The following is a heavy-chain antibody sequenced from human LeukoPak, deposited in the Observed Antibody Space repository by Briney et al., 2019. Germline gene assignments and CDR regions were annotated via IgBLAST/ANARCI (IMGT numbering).Heavy chain of an antibody. J-gene: IGHJ4*02. CDR2: IIPIFGTA. Sequence: SVKVSCKASGGTFSIYAIRWVRQAPGQGLEWMGGIIPIFGTANYAQKFQGRVTITADESTSTAYMELSSLRSEDTAVYYCARGQEGFLVPAAGHDYWSQGTLVTVSS. CDR1: GGTFSIYA. CDR3: ARGQEGFLVPAAGHDY. D-gene: IGHD2-2*01. V-gene: IGHV1-69*13.